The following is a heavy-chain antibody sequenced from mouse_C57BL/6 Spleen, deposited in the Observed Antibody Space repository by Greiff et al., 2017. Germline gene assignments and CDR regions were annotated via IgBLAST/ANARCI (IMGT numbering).Heavy chain of an antibody. CDR3: ARDDGDYYGSSYLDY. J-gene: IGHJ2*01. D-gene: IGHD1-1*01. CDR1: GFTFSSYA. Sequence: EVKLMESGGGLVKPGGSLKLSCAASGFTFSSYAMSWVRQTPEKRLEWVATISDGGSYTYYPDNVKGRFTISRDNAKNNLYLQMSHLKSEDTAMYYCARDDGDYYGSSYLDYWGQGTTLTVSS. V-gene: IGHV5-4*01. CDR2: ISDGGSYT.